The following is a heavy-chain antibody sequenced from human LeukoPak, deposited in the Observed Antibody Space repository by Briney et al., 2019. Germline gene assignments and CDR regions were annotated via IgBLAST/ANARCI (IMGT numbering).Heavy chain of an antibody. D-gene: IGHD2-15*01. CDR3: AAAGRSSHRPIYYYYMDV. J-gene: IGHJ6*03. CDR2: IVVGSGNT. Sequence: ASVKVSCKASGFTFTSSAMQWVRQARGQRLEWIGWIVVGSGNTNYAQKFQEGVTITRDMSTSTAYMELSSLRSEDTAVYYCAAAGRSSHRPIYYYYMDVWGKGTTVTVSS. V-gene: IGHV1-58*02. CDR1: GFTFTSSA.